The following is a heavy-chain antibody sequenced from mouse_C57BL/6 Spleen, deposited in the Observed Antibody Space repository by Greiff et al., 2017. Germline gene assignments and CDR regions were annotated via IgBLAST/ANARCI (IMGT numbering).Heavy chain of an antibody. V-gene: IGHV5-4*01. CDR2: ISDGGSYT. CDR3: AREGGRYFDV. CDR1: GFTFSSYA. D-gene: IGHD3-3*01. Sequence: EVMLVESGGGLVKPGESLKLSCAASGFTFSSYAMSWVRQTPEKRLEWVATISDGGSYTYYPDNVKGRFTISRDNAKNNLYLQMSHLKSEDTAMYYCAREGGRYFDVWGTGTTVTVSS. J-gene: IGHJ1*03.